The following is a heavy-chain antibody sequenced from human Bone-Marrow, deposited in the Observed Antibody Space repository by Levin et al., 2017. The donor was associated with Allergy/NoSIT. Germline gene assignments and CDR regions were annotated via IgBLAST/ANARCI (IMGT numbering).Heavy chain of an antibody. D-gene: IGHD1-7*01. CDR3: AREPRRNWNSVYTKNNWFDP. Sequence: GESLKISCAASGFTFSSYAMHWVRQAPGKGLEWVAVISYDGSNKYYADSVKGRFTISRDNSKNTLYLQMNSLRAEDTAVYYCAREPRRNWNSVYTKNNWFDPWGQGTLVTVSS. J-gene: IGHJ5*02. V-gene: IGHV3-30-3*01. CDR2: ISYDGSNK. CDR1: GFTFSSYA.